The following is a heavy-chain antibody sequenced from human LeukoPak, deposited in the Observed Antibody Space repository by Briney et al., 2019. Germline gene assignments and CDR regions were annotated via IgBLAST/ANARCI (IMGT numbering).Heavy chain of an antibody. V-gene: IGHV7-4-1*02. D-gene: IGHD1-7*01. J-gene: IGHJ5*02. CDR3: ARAIRRELSNWLDP. CDR1: GYTFTSYA. Sequence: ASVKVSCKASGYTFTSYAMNWVRQAPGQGLEWMGWINTNTGNPTYAQGFTGRFVFSLDTSVNTAYLQISSLKAEDTAVYYCARAIRRELSNWLDPWGQGTLVTVSS. CDR2: INTNTGNP.